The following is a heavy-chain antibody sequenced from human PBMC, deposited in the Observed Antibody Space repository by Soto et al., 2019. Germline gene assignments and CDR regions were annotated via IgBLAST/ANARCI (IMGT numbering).Heavy chain of an antibody. CDR2: IYYSGST. CDR3: ARDLGYSGYVWNWFDP. V-gene: IGHV4-59*01. CDR1: GGSISSYY. Sequence: SETLSLTCTVSGGSISSYYWSWIRQPPAKGLEWIGYIYYSGSTNYNPSLKSRVTISVDTSKNQFSLKLSSVTAADTAVYYCARDLGYSGYVWNWFDPWGQGTLVTVSS. D-gene: IGHD5-12*01. J-gene: IGHJ5*02.